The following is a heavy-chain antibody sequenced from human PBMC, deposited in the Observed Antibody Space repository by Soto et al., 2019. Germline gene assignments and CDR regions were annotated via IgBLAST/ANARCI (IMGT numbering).Heavy chain of an antibody. CDR3: ATAYVYDFENSNYYRDAFDI. Sequence: GESLKISCKASGYSFSFYWIGWVRQMPGKGLEWMAIMYPDDSDIRYSPSFEAHVTISADKSTSTAFLQWSRLKASDTAMYYCATAYVYDFENSNYYRDAFDIWGQGTLVTVSS. J-gene: IGHJ3*02. CDR2: MYPDDSDI. CDR1: GYSFSFYW. D-gene: IGHD3-22*01. V-gene: IGHV5-51*01.